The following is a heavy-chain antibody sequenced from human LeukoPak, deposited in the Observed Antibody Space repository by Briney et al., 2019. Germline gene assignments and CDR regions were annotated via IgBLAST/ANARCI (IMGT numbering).Heavy chain of an antibody. Sequence: GGSLRLSCAASGFTFSSYSMNWVRKAPGKGLGWVSYISSSSSTIYYADSVKGRFTISRDNAKNSLYLQMNSLRAEDTAVYYCARTGRELLLRGMAFDIWGQGTMVTVSS. CDR3: ARTGRELLLRGMAFDI. V-gene: IGHV3-48*04. CDR1: GFTFSSYS. J-gene: IGHJ3*02. CDR2: ISSSSSTI. D-gene: IGHD1-26*01.